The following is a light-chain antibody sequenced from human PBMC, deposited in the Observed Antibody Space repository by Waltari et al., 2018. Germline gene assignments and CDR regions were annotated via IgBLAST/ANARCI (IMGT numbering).Light chain of an antibody. J-gene: IGLJ2*01. CDR2: DVT. V-gene: IGLV2-14*03. CDR1: SSDIGRYDY. CDR3: SSYTTNKTPV. Sequence: QPALTQPAPVSGSPGQSITLSCTGRSSDIGRYDYVSWYQQHPGKAPKLSIYDVTKRPSGISSRFSGSKSGNTASLTISGLQAEDEADYYCSSYTTNKTPVIGGGTKVTVL.